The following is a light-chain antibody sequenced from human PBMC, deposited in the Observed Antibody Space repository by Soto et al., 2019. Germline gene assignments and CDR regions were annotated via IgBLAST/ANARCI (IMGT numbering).Light chain of an antibody. Sequence: QSVLTQSPSASGTPGQRVTISCSGSSSNIGSNTVNWYQHLPGTAPKLLIYTNNLRPSGVPDRFSGSKSGTSASLAISGLQSEDEADYYCAVWDDTLNGVIIGGGTKLTVL. V-gene: IGLV1-44*01. J-gene: IGLJ2*01. CDR1: SSNIGSNT. CDR3: AVWDDTLNGVI. CDR2: TNN.